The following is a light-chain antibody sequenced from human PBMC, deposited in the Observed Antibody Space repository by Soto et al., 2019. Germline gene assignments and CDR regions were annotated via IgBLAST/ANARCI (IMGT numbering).Light chain of an antibody. CDR1: EGICRH. J-gene: IGKJ5*01. CDR2: AAS. V-gene: IGKV1-39*01. Sequence: DIQMTQSPSSLSASVGDRVTITCRASEGICRHLYWYQQKPGKAPKILIYAASSLQNGVPARFRGSGDGTDFTLTITRLHPEDVVPYYCHQTCGALSVTFGHGTRLEI. CDR3: HQTCGALSVT.